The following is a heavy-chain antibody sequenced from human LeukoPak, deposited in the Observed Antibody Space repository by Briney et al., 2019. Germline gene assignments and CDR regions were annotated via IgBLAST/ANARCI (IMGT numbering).Heavy chain of an antibody. Sequence: QTLSLTCTVSGGSISIGHYYWSWIRQPPGKGLELIVYIYYSGSTYYNPSLKSRVTISVDTSKNQFSLKLSSVTAADTAVYYCARTRAYYDFWSGYFFDYWGQGTLVTVSS. J-gene: IGHJ4*02. D-gene: IGHD3-3*01. CDR1: GGSISIGHYY. V-gene: IGHV4-30-4*08. CDR2: IYYSGST. CDR3: ARTRAYYDFWSGYFFDY.